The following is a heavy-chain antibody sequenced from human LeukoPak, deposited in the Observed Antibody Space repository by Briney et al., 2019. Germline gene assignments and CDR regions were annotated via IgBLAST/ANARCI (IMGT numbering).Heavy chain of an antibody. CDR2: INPSGGST. J-gene: IGHJ3*02. CDR3: ARDADIVVVVAATPNDAFDI. D-gene: IGHD2-15*01. V-gene: IGHV1-46*01. CDR1: GYTFTSYY. Sequence: GASVKVSCKASGYTFTSYYMHWVRQAPGQGLEWMGIINPSGGSTSYAQKFQGRVTMTRDTSTSTVYMELSSLRSEDTAVYYCARDADIVVVVAATPNDAFDIWGQGTMVTISS.